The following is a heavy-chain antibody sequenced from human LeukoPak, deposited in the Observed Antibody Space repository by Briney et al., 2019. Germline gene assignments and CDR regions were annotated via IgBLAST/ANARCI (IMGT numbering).Heavy chain of an antibody. V-gene: IGHV3-23*01. CDR1: GFTFSSYA. CDR3: ATEYFDSSGYYGY. CDR2: IGDSGGST. D-gene: IGHD3-22*01. Sequence: GGSLRLSCAASGFTFSSYAMSWFRQAPGKGLEWVSGIGDSGGSTDYADSVKGRFTISRDNSKNTLYLQMNSLRAEDTAVYYCATEYFDSSGYYGYWGQGTLVTVSS. J-gene: IGHJ4*02.